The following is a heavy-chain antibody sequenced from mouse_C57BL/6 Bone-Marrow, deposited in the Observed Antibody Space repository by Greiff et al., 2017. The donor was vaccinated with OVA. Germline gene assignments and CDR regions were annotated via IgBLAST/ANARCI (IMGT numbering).Heavy chain of an antibody. J-gene: IGHJ2*01. D-gene: IGHD1-1*01. Sequence: QVQLQQSGAELVRPGTSVKVSCKASGYAFTNYLIEWVKQRPGQGLEWIGVINPGSGGTNYNEKFKGKATLTADKSSSTAYMQLSSLTSEDSAVYFCMSSYLYFDYWGQGTTLTVSS. CDR3: MSSYLYFDY. CDR1: GYAFTNYL. V-gene: IGHV1-54*01. CDR2: INPGSGGT.